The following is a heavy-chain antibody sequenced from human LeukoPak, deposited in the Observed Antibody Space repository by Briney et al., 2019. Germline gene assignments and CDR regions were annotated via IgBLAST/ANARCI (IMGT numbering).Heavy chain of an antibody. CDR3: ARGYSNYLDAFDI. CDR1: GYTFTGYY. Sequence: ASVKVSCKASGYTFTGYYMHWVRQAPGQGLEWMGRINPNSGGTNYAQKFQGRVTMTRDTSISTAYMELSRLRSDETAVYYCARGYSNYLDAFDIWGQGTMVTVSS. V-gene: IGHV1-2*06. J-gene: IGHJ3*02. D-gene: IGHD4-11*01. CDR2: INPNSGGT.